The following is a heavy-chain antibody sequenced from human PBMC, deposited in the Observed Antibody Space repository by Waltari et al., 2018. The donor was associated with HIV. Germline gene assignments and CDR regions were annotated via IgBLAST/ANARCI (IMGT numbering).Heavy chain of an antibody. Sequence: EVQLVESGGGSVQPGRSLRLSCTASGITFDDYDMHWVRQPPGKGLEWISGISWNSGDIAAADSVKGRFTISRDNTKNSLFLQMNSVRVEDTALYYCVKDGASTIFGVLNGMDVWGQGTTVTVSS. CDR2: ISWNSGDI. CDR3: VKDGASTIFGVLNGMDV. CDR1: GITFDDYD. D-gene: IGHD3-3*01. J-gene: IGHJ6*02. V-gene: IGHV3-9*01.